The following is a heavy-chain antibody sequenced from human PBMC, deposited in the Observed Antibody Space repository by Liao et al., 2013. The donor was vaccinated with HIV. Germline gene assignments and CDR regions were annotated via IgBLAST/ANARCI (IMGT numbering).Heavy chain of an antibody. J-gene: IGHJ6*03. CDR3: ARGRRPWEMFHDIYYMDV. D-gene: IGHD1-26*01. CDR1: GGSISSSNFY. Sequence: QLQLQESGPGLVKPSETLSLTCTVSGGSISSSNFYWTWIRQAPGKGLEWIGEINQSGKTNYSPSLESRLTLSIDTSNHQVSLKVTSVSAADTAVYYCARGRRPWEMFHDIYYMDVWGSGTTVIVSS. CDR2: INQSGKT. V-gene: IGHV4-39*07.